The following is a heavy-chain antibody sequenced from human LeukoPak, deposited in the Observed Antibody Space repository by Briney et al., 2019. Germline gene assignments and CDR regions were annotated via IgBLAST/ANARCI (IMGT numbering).Heavy chain of an antibody. J-gene: IGHJ5*02. CDR2: IYTSGST. D-gene: IGHD3-3*01. CDR3: AREGITIFGAVIIGFDP. V-gene: IGHV4-4*07. CDR1: GGSISSYY. Sequence: SETLSLTCTVSGGSISSYYWSWIRQPAGKGLEWIGRIYTSGSTNYNPSLKSRVTMSVDTSKNQFSLKLSSVTAADTAVYYCAREGITIFGAVIIGFDPWGQGTLVTVSS.